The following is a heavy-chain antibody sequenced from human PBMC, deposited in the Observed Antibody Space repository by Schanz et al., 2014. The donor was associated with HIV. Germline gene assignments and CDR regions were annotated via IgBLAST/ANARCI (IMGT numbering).Heavy chain of an antibody. D-gene: IGHD3-10*01. V-gene: IGHV1-8*02. CDR3: VISSKVRVRGPFDY. CDR1: GYSFTGFF. J-gene: IGHJ4*02. Sequence: QVQLVQSGVEVKKPGASVKVSCKASGYSFTGFFLHWVRQAPGQGLEWVGWMSPASGNTGLAEQFQGRVSLTRSTSTTTAYMEMNSLRSEDTAVYYCVISSKVRVRGPFDYWGQGTLVTVAS. CDR2: MSPASGNT.